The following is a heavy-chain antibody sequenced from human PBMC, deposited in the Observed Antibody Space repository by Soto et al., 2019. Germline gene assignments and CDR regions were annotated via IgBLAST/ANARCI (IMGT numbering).Heavy chain of an antibody. J-gene: IGHJ6*02. Sequence: EVQLVESGGGLVQPGGSLRLSCEASGFTFRNYDMHWVRQGTGKGLEWVSGISAAGDPDYADSVEGRFTISRAKAQNSFFLQMNSLRVDDTAVYYCARTDRDFYGLDVWGQGTTVIVSS. CDR1: GFTFRNYD. CDR2: ISAAGDP. V-gene: IGHV3-13*05. CDR3: ARTDRDFYGLDV.